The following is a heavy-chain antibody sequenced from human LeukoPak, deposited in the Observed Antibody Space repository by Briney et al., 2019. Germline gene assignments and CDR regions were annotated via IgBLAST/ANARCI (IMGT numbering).Heavy chain of an antibody. Sequence: GASVKVSCNASGGTFTSFVITWVRQAPGQGLEGMGKVLPIFGSTHNAQTFQGRVTISADNSLSTAYMELSRLTTDDTAVYYCARRFYYDKSGYSEFWGQGYLVTVSA. J-gene: IGHJ4*02. CDR3: ARRFYYDKSGYSEF. CDR1: GGTFTSFV. V-gene: IGHV1-69*06. CDR2: VLPIFGST. D-gene: IGHD3-22*01.